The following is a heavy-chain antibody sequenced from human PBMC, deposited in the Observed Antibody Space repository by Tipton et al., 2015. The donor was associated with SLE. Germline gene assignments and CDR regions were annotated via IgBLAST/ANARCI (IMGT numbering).Heavy chain of an antibody. J-gene: IGHJ2*01. CDR2: INHSGST. D-gene: IGHD2/OR15-2a*01. V-gene: IGHV4-34*01. CDR1: GGSFSGYY. CDR3: ARQNFYFDL. Sequence: TLSLTCAVYGGSFSGYYWSWIRQPPGKGLEWIGEINHSGSTNYNLSLKSRVTISVDTSKNQFSLKVKSVTAADTAVYYCARQNFYFDLWGRGTLVTVSS.